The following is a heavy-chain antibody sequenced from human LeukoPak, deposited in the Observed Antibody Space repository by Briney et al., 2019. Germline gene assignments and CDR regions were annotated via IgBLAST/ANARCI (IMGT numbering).Heavy chain of an antibody. CDR1: GYTFTGYY. J-gene: IGHJ4*02. CDR2: MNPNSGNT. V-gene: IGHV1-8*03. CDR3: ARLSAAGREDY. D-gene: IGHD6-13*01. Sequence: ASVKVSCKASGYTFTGYYMHWVRQAPGQGLEWMGWMNPNSGNTGYAQKFQGRVTITRNTSISTAYMELSSLRSEDTAVYYCARLSAAGREDYWGQGTLVTVSS.